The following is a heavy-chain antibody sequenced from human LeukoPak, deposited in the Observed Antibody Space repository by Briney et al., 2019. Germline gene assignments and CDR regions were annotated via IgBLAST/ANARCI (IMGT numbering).Heavy chain of an antibody. CDR3: AKSEDYYGSGSYPYVDNWFDP. D-gene: IGHD3-10*01. V-gene: IGHV3-23*01. CDR2: ISGSGGST. CDR1: GFTFSSYA. J-gene: IGHJ5*02. Sequence: GGSLRLSCAASGFTFSSYAMSRVRQAPGKGLEWVSAISGSGGSTYYADSVKGRFTISRDNSKTTLYLQMNSLRAEDTAVYYCAKSEDYYGSGSYPYVDNWFDPWGQGTLVTVSS.